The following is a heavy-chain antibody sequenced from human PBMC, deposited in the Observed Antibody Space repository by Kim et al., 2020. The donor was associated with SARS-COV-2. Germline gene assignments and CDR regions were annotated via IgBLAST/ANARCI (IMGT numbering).Heavy chain of an antibody. CDR2: GNGDK. J-gene: IGHJ4*02. V-gene: IGHV1-3*01. CDR3: ARAPIDY. Sequence: GNGDKKYSQKFQRSVTITRDTFASTAYMDLSSLRSEDTAVYYCARAPIDYWGQGTLVTVSS.